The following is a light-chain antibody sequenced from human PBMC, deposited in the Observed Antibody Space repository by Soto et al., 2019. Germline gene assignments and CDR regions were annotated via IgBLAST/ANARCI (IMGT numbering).Light chain of an antibody. CDR1: QGISSY. J-gene: IGKJ4*01. CDR2: AAS. CDR3: QQLSRYPLT. Sequence: AIRMTQSPSSFSASTVDIVTITCLASQGISSYLAWYQQKPGKAPKLLIYAASTLQSGVPSRFSGSGSGTDFTLTISCLQSEDFATYYCQQLSRYPLTFGGGTKVDIK. V-gene: IGKV1-8*01.